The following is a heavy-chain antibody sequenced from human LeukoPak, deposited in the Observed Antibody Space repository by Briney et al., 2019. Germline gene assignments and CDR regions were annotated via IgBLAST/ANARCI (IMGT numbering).Heavy chain of an antibody. D-gene: IGHD2-2*01. J-gene: IGHJ3*02. Sequence: PSETLSLTCTVSGGSISSSSYYWGWIRQPPGKGLEWIGSICYSGSTYYNPSLKSRVTISVDTSKNQFSLKLSSVTAADTAVYYCARDGVPAASAFDIWGQGTMVTVSS. CDR1: GGSISSSSYY. V-gene: IGHV4-39*07. CDR3: ARDGVPAASAFDI. CDR2: ICYSGST.